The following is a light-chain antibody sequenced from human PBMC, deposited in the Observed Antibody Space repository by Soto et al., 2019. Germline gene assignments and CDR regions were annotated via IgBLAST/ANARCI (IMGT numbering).Light chain of an antibody. CDR1: QSVSSSS. J-gene: IGKJ5*01. Sequence: EIVLPQSPGTLSLSPGERATLSCRASQSVSSSSLAWYQQKPGQAPRLLIYGASSRATGIPDRFSGSGSGTDFTLTISRLEPEDFAVYYCQQYGSSPPITFGQGTRLEIK. CDR2: GAS. V-gene: IGKV3-20*01. CDR3: QQYGSSPPIT.